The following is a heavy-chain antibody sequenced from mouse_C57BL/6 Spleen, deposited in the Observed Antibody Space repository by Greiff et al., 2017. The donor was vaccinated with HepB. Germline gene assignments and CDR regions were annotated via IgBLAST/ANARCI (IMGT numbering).Heavy chain of an antibody. CDR2: IDPEDGDT. D-gene: IGHD1-1*01. V-gene: IGHV14-1*01. J-gene: IGHJ4*01. CDR3: TTSGGSRGYYAMDY. CDR1: GFNIKDYY. Sequence: VQLKQSGAELVRPGASVKLSCTASGFNIKDYYMHWVKQRPEQGLEWIGRIDPEDGDTEYAPKFQGKATMTADTSSNTAYLQLSSLTSEDTAVYYCTTSGGSRGYYAMDYWGQGTSVTVSS.